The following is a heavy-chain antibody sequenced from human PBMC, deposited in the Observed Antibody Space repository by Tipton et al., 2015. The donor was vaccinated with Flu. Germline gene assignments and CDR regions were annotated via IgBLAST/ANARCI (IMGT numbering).Heavy chain of an antibody. J-gene: IGHJ6*02. CDR2: IYPGDSDT. V-gene: IGHV5-51*01. Sequence: MQLVQSGAEVKKPGESLKISCKGSGYSFTSYWIGWVRQMPGKGLEWMGIIYPGDSDTRYSPSFQGQVTISADKSISTAYLQWRSLKASDPALFYGARYRGAGTSDYFYCGMDVWGQGTTVSVSS. D-gene: IGHD1-7*01. CDR3: ARYRGAGTSDYFYCGMDV. CDR1: GYSFTSYW.